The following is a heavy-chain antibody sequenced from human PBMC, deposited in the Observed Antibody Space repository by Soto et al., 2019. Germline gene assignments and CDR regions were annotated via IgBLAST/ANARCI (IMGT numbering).Heavy chain of an antibody. CDR3: ARVSSGRGLSYFDY. CDR1: GGSISSYY. Sequence: QVQLQESGPGLVKPSETLSLTCTVSGGSISSYYWSWIRQPPGKGLEWIGYIYYSGSTNYNPSLKSRVTISVDTSKNQFSLKLSSVTAADTAVYYCARVSSGRGLSYFDYWGQGTLVTVSS. V-gene: IGHV4-59*01. J-gene: IGHJ4*02. D-gene: IGHD3-10*01. CDR2: IYYSGST.